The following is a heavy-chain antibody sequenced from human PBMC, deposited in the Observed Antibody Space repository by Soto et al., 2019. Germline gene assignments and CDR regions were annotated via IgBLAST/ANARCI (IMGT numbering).Heavy chain of an antibody. CDR1: GFTFSNYD. CDR2: ITSSSSSI. V-gene: IGHV3-48*01. J-gene: IGHJ3*02. Sequence: EVQLVESGGGLVQPGGSLRLSCAASGFTFSNYDMNWVRQAPGKGLEWVSYITSSSSSISYADSVKGRFTISRDNAKNSLYLQMNSLRAEDTAVYYCARDSCGGDCYDPDAFDIWGQGTMITVSS. D-gene: IGHD2-21*02. CDR3: ARDSCGGDCYDPDAFDI.